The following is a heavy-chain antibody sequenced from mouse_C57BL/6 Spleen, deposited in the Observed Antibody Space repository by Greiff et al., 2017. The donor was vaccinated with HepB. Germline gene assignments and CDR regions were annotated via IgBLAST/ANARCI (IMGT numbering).Heavy chain of an antibody. D-gene: IGHD1-1*01. CDR1: GFTFSDYY. Sequence: EVQRVESEGGLVQPGSSMKLSCTASGFTFSDYYMAWVRQVPEKGLEWVANINYDGSSTYYLDSLKSRFIISRDNAKNILYLQMSSLKSEDTATYYCARDLGSSLFDYWGQGTTLTVSS. J-gene: IGHJ2*01. V-gene: IGHV5-16*01. CDR2: INYDGSST. CDR3: ARDLGSSLFDY.